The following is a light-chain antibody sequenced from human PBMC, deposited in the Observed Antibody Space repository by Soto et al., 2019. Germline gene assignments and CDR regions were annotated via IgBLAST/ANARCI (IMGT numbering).Light chain of an antibody. V-gene: IGKV1-39*01. CDR1: QSISSY. CDR3: QQSYSTRYA. J-gene: IGKJ2*01. Sequence: DIQMTQSPSSLSASVGDRVTITCRASQSISSYLNSYQQKPGKAPKLLIYAASSLQSGVPSRFSGSGSGTDFTLTISSLQPEDFATYYCQQSYSTRYAFGQGTKLEIK. CDR2: AAS.